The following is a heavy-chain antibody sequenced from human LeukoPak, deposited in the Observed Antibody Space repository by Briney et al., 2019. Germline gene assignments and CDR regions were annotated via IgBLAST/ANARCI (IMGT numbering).Heavy chain of an antibody. J-gene: IGHJ5*02. V-gene: IGHV1-69*04. CDR1: GGTFSSYA. CDR3: ARQEDCSGGSCYSFIWFDP. D-gene: IGHD2-15*01. CDR2: IIPIFGIA. Sequence: SVKVSCKASGGTFSSYAISWVRQAPGQGLEWMGRIIPIFGIANYAQKFQGRVTITADKSTGTAYMELSSLRSEDTAVYYCARQEDCSGGSCYSFIWFDPWGQGTLVTVSS.